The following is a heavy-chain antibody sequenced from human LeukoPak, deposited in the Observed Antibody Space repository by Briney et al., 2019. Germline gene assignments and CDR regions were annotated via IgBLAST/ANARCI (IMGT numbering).Heavy chain of an antibody. CDR2: ISYDGSNK. Sequence: GRSLRLSCAASGFTFNTYGMHWVRQAPGKGLEWPAVISYDGSNKYFADSVEGRLVVSRDNSNNTLYLHMNTLRPDDTAIYYCAAYHASGTFGYFQHWGQGTLVTVSS. V-gene: IGHV3-30*03. J-gene: IGHJ1*01. CDR1: GFTFNTYG. CDR3: AAYHASGTFGYFQH. D-gene: IGHD1-7*01.